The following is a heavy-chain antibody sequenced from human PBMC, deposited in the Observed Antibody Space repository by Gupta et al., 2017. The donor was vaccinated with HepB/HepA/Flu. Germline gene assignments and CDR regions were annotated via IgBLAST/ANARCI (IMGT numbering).Heavy chain of an antibody. CDR1: GFTFDDYA. CDR2: FSWKSGSI. CDR3: VRGAAAGGAWDY. D-gene: IGHD6-13*01. V-gene: IGHV3-9*01. J-gene: IGHJ4*02. Sequence: EVQLVESGGGVVQPGRSLRLSCAASGFTFDDYAMHWVRQGPGKGLEWVAGFSWKSGSIGYADSVKGRVTISRDNAKNSLYLQMNSLRPEDTALYYCVRGAAAGGAWDYWGQGTRGTVSS.